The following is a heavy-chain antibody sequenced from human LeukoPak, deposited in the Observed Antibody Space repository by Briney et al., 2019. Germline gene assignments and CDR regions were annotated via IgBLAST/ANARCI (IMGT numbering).Heavy chain of an antibody. J-gene: IGHJ4*02. CDR1: GFTFSSYG. CDR3: AKGNSGWSLDY. Sequence: GGSLRLSCAASGFTFSSYGMHWVRQAPGKGLEWVAFIQYDGSNKYYADSVKGRFTISRDNSKNTLYLQMNSLRAEDTAVYYCAKGNSGWSLDYWGQGTLVTVSS. CDR2: IQYDGSNK. V-gene: IGHV3-30*02. D-gene: IGHD6-13*01.